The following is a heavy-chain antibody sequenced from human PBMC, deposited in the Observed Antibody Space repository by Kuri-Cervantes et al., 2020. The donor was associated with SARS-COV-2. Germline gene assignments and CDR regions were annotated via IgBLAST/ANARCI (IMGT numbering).Heavy chain of an antibody. CDR2: INHSGST. J-gene: IGHJ5*02. D-gene: IGHD3-22*01. V-gene: IGHV4-34*01. Sequence: SETLSLTCAVYGGSFSGYYWSWIRQPPGKWLEWIGEINHSGSTNYNPSLKSRVTISVDTSKNQFSLKLSSVTAADTAVYYCARDRSRAYSYDSSGFGAWGQGTLVTVSS. CDR1: GGSFSGYY. CDR3: ARDRSRAYSYDSSGFGA.